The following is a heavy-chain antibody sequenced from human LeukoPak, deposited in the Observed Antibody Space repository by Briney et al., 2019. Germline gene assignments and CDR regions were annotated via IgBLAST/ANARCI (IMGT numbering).Heavy chain of an antibody. CDR1: GFTFSSYA. CDR2: ISGSGGST. D-gene: IGHD6-6*01. Sequence: GGSLRLSCAASGFTFSSYAMSWVRQAPGKGLEWVSAISGSGGSTYYADSVKGRFTISRDNSKNTLYLQMNSLRAEDTAVYYCAIVTEYSSSSFYFDYWGQGTLVTVSS. J-gene: IGHJ4*02. V-gene: IGHV3-23*01. CDR3: AIVTEYSSSSFYFDY.